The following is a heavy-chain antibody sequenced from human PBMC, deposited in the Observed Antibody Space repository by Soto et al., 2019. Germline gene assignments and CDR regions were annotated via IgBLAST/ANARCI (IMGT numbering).Heavy chain of an antibody. D-gene: IGHD3-22*01. J-gene: IGHJ3*02. Sequence: LSLTCAVSGGSISSGGYSWSWIRQPPGKGLEWIGYIYHSGSTYYNPSLKSRVTISVDRSKNQFSLKLSSVTAADAAVYYRARVPVVIGAFDIWGQGTMVTVSS. CDR1: GGSISSGGYS. CDR3: ARVPVVIGAFDI. CDR2: IYHSGST. V-gene: IGHV4-30-2*01.